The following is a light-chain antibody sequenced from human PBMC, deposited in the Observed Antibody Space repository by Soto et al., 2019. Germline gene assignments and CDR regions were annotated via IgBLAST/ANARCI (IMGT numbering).Light chain of an antibody. CDR3: QQSYSTPRT. V-gene: IGKV1-39*01. CDR2: AAS. CDR1: QSISSY. Sequence: DIPMTQSPSSLSASVGDRVTITCRASQSISSYLNWYQQKPGKAPKLLIYAASSLQSGVPSRFSGSGSGTDFTLTISSLQPQDFATYYCQQSYSTPRTFGQGNKVVIK. J-gene: IGKJ1*01.